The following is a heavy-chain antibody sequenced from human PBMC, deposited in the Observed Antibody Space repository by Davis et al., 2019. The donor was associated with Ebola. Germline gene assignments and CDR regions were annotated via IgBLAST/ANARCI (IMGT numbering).Heavy chain of an antibody. Sequence: ASVNVSCKASGYTFTSYYMHWVRQAPGQGLEWMGIINPSGGSTSYAQKFQGRVTMTRDTSTSTVYMELSSLRSEDTAVYYCARDRLEWEPMGGFDYWGQGTLVTVSS. CDR1: GYTFTSYY. CDR3: ARDRLEWEPMGGFDY. J-gene: IGHJ4*02. D-gene: IGHD1-26*01. CDR2: INPSGGST. V-gene: IGHV1-46*01.